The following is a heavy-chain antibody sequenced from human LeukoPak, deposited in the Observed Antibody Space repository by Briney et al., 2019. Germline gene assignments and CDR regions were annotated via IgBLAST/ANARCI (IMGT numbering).Heavy chain of an antibody. CDR3: ARLYGNYQNYFDY. D-gene: IGHD1-7*01. Sequence: SGTLSLTCTVSGGSISTITYYWGWLRQPPGKGLEWVGHMYYRGNTFYNPSLKSRVTISVDTSKNQFSLKLRPVTAADTAVYYCARLYGNYQNYFDYWGQGTLVTVSS. V-gene: IGHV4-39*07. CDR1: GGSISTITYY. J-gene: IGHJ4*02. CDR2: MYYRGNT.